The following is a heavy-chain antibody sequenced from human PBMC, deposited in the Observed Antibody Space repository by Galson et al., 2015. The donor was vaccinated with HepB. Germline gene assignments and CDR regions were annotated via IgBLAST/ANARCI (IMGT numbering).Heavy chain of an antibody. D-gene: IGHD3-10*01. V-gene: IGHV3-30-3*01. Sequence: SLRLSCAASGFTFNNYAMHWVRQAPGKGLEWVATISYDGSKKYYADSVKGRFTISRDNSKNTLYLQMNSLSAEDTAVCYCARVARGGYSYYMDVWGKGTTVTVSS. CDR1: GFTFNNYA. J-gene: IGHJ6*03. CDR2: ISYDGSKK. CDR3: ARVARGGYSYYMDV.